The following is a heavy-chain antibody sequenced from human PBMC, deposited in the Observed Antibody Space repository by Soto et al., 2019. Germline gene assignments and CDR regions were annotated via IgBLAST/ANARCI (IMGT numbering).Heavy chain of an antibody. Sequence: GGSLRLSCAASGFTFTTYAMTWVRQAPGKGLEWVSAISGSGGSIYYADSVKGRLTISRDISKNTLYLQMNRLRADDTAIYYCAAHGDGYNTILSFDYRGLGLLVTVSS. CDR1: GFTFTTYA. V-gene: IGHV3-23*01. CDR3: AAHGDGYNTILSFDY. CDR2: ISGSGGSI. D-gene: IGHD3-9*01. J-gene: IGHJ4*02.